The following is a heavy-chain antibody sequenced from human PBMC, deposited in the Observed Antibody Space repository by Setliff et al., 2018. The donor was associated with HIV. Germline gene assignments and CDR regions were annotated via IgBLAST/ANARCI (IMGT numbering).Heavy chain of an antibody. Sequence: ASVKVSCKASGYTFTNYDISWVRQSPGQGLEWLGWMNPNSGRAGSAQMFQGRLTMTRDTSTSTAYMELSSLTSDNTAVYYCSRSGVPPYYYYGMDVWGQGTTVTVSS. CDR1: GYTFTNYD. CDR3: SRSGVPPYYYYGMDV. D-gene: IGHD3-10*01. CDR2: MNPNSGRA. J-gene: IGHJ6*02. V-gene: IGHV1-8*02.